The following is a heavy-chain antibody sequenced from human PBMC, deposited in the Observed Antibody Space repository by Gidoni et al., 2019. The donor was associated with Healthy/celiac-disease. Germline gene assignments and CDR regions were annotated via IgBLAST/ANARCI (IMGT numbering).Heavy chain of an antibody. V-gene: IGHV4-39*01. CDR2: IYYSGST. Sequence: QLQLQESGPGLVQPSETLSLTCTVSGGSLSSSSYYWGWIRQPPGKGLEWIGSIYYSGSTYYNPSLKSRFTISVDTSKNQFFLKLSSVTAADTAVYYCARLDLSYYDFWSGHTALDYWGQGTLVTVSS. CDR1: GGSLSSSSYY. D-gene: IGHD3-3*01. CDR3: ARLDLSYYDFWSGHTALDY. J-gene: IGHJ4*02.